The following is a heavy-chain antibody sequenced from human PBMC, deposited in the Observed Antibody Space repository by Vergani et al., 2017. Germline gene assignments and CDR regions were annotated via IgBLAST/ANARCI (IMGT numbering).Heavy chain of an antibody. V-gene: IGHV4-34*01. CDR1: GGSFSVYH. CDR3: ARFRGPDIVGTAFDH. J-gene: IGHJ4*02. D-gene: IGHD5-12*01. Sequence: QVQLQQWGAGLLKPSETLSLTCGVHGGSFSVYHWSWIRQSPGKGLEWIGAINDIGTTNYNPSLRSRVTISVVTSKTQFSLRLTSLTAADTAVYFCARFRGPDIVGTAFDHWAQRTLVTVSS. CDR2: INDIGTT.